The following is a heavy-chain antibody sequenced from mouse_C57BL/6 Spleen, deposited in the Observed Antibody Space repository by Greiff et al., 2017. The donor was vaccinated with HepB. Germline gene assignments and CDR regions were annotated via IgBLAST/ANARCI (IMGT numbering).Heavy chain of an antibody. CDR1: GFTFSSYG. D-gene: IGHD1-1*01. V-gene: IGHV5-6*02. J-gene: IGHJ3*01. CDR2: ISSGGSYT. CDR3: ARDYYGSSYLFAY. Sequence: DVMLVESGGDLVKPGGSLKLSCAASGFTFSSYGMSWVRQTPDKRLEWVATISSGGSYTYYPDSVKGRFTISRDNAKNTLYLQMSSLKSEDTAMYYCARDYYGSSYLFAYWGQGTLVTVSA.